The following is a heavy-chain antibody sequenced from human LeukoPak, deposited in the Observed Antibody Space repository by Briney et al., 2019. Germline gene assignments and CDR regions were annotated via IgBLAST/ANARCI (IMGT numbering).Heavy chain of an antibody. CDR1: GYTFTCYY. Sequence: ASVKVSCKDSGYTFTCYYMHWVRQAPGQGLEWMGWINPNSGGTNYAQKFQGRVTMTRDTSISTAYMELSRLRSDDTAVYYCARLREMATGHFQHWGQGTLVTVSS. CDR2: INPNSGGT. CDR3: ARLREMATGHFQH. D-gene: IGHD5-24*01. V-gene: IGHV1-2*02. J-gene: IGHJ1*01.